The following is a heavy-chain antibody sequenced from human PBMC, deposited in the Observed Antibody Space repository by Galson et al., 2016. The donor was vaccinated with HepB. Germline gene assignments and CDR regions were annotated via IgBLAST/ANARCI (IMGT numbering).Heavy chain of an antibody. D-gene: IGHD1-7*01. CDR2: ISYDGTRQ. J-gene: IGHJ6*04. V-gene: IGHV3-30-3*01. CDR1: GFTFSQFA. CDR3: AREQKYSGTDFYFAMDV. Sequence: SLRLSCAASGFTFSQFAVHWVRQAPGKGLEWVAVISYDGTRQYYTDSVKGRFTVSRDDSKNRLYLQMNTLRPEDTAVYYCAREQKYSGTDFYFAMDVWGKGATVTVSS.